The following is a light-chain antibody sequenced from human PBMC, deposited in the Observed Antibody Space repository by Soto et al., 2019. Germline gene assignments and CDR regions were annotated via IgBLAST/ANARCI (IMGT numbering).Light chain of an antibody. Sequence: QSVLTQPPSVSESPGQKVTISCSGSSSNIGSNFVSWYQQFPGTAPKLLIFDNNRRPSGIPDRFSGSKSGTSATLGISGLQSEDEADYYCAAWDDSLNGVVFGGGTKLTVL. J-gene: IGLJ2*01. CDR2: DNN. CDR1: SSNIGSNF. V-gene: IGLV1-51*01. CDR3: AAWDDSLNGVV.